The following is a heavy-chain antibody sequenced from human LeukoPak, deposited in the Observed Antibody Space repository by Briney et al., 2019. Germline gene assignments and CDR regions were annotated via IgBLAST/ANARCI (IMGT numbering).Heavy chain of an antibody. CDR1: GFTVSSNY. CDR3: ANRYSSGWKAPTYGMDV. Sequence: GGSLRLSCAASGFTVSSNYMSWVRQAPGKGLEWVSVIYNGGSTYYADSVKGRFTISRDNSKNTLYLQMNSLRAEDTAVYYCANRYSSGWKAPTYGMDVWGQGTTVTVSS. V-gene: IGHV3-53*01. CDR2: IYNGGST. J-gene: IGHJ6*02. D-gene: IGHD6-19*01.